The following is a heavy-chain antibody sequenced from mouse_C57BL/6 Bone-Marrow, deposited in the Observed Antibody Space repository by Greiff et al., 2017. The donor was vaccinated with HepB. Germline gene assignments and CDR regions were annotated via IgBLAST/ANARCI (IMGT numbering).Heavy chain of an antibody. V-gene: IGHV1-72*01. D-gene: IGHD1-1*01. CDR2: IDPNSGGT. CDR3: ARYGYGSSLYAMDY. J-gene: IGHJ4*01. Sequence: QVQLQQPGAELVKPGASVKLSCKASGYTFTSYWMHWVKQRPGRGLEWNGRIDPNSGGTKYNEKFKSKATLTVDKPSSTAYMQLSSLTSEDSAVYYCARYGYGSSLYAMDYWGQGTSVTVSS. CDR1: GYTFTSYW.